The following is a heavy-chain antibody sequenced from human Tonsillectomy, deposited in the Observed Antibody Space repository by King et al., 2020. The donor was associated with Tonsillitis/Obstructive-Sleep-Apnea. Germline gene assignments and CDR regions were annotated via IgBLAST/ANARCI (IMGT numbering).Heavy chain of an antibody. CDR1: VYTFTGYS. CDR3: ARDSSGELERRRGWYFDL. Sequence: QLVQSGAEVKKPGASVKVSCKASVYTFTGYSMHWVRQAPGQGLEWMGWINHNSGVTNYAQRLQGLGTMTRDTAISTAYMELGRLRSDDTAAYYCARDSSGELERRRGWYFDLWGRGTLVTVSS. D-gene: IGHD1-1*01. CDR2: INHNSGVT. V-gene: IGHV1-2*04. J-gene: IGHJ2*01.